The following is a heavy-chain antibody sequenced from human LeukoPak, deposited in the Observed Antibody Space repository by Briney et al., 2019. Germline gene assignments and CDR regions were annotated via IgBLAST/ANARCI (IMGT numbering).Heavy chain of an antibody. CDR2: IYYSGST. Sequence: SETLSLTCTVSGGSIRSSYWSWIRQPPGKGLEWIGYIYYSGSTNYNPSLKSRVTISVDTSKNQFSLKLNSATAADTAVYYCARVYPGGAVSSRPEDWGQGTLVTVSS. V-gene: IGHV4-59*12. CDR1: GGSIRSSY. J-gene: IGHJ4*02. D-gene: IGHD5/OR15-5a*01. CDR3: ARVYPGGAVSSRPED.